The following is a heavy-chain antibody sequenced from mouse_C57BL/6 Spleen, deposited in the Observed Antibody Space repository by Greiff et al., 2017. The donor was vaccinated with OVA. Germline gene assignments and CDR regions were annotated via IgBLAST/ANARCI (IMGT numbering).Heavy chain of an antibody. J-gene: IGHJ1*03. V-gene: IGHV5-4*01. Sequence: EVKLVESGGGLVKPGGSLKLSCAASGFTFSSYAMSWVRQTPEKRLEWVATISDGGSYTYYPDNVKGRFTISRDNAKNNLYMQMSHLKSEDTAVYYCARDPGREKVDVWGTGTTVTVSS. CDR1: GFTFSSYA. CDR3: ARDPGREKVDV. CDR2: ISDGGSYT.